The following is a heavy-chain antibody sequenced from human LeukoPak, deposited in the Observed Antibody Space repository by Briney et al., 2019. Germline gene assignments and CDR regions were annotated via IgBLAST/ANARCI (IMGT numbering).Heavy chain of an antibody. CDR2: INPNSGGT. Sequence: ASVKVSCKASGYTFTDYYMHWVRQAPGQGLEWMGWINPNSGGTNYAQKFQGRVTMTRDTSISTVYMEMSRLRSDDTAVYYCARFREDYDILTGFDFWGQGTLVTVSS. CDR1: GYTFTDYY. D-gene: IGHD3-9*01. V-gene: IGHV1-2*02. J-gene: IGHJ4*02. CDR3: ARFREDYDILTGFDF.